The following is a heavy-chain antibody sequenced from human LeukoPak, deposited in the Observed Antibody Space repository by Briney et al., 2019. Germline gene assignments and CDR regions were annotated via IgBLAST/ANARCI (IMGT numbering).Heavy chain of an antibody. J-gene: IGHJ6*02. CDR1: GFSFSTYS. CDR2: ISWNSGSI. V-gene: IGHV3-9*01. Sequence: GGSLRLSCTASGFSFSTYSMNWVRQAPGKGLEWVSGISWNSGSIGYADSVKGRFTIPRDNAKNSLYLQMNSLRAEDTALYYCAKDKGPYYYYYGMDVWGQGTTVTVSS. CDR3: AKDKGPYYYYYGMDV.